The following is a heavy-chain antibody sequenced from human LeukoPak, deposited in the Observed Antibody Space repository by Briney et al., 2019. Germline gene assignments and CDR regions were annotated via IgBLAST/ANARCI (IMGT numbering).Heavy chain of an antibody. CDR1: GYSFTRYG. CDR3: ARGYPLSTTAAGTYFQH. Sequence: ASVRVSCTASGYSFTRYGITWVRQAPGQGRGWRGWINPYNGNTNYAQKLQGRVTITTDTSTSTAYMDLRSLRSDDTAVYYCARGYPLSTTAAGTYFQHWGQGTLVTVSS. J-gene: IGHJ1*01. D-gene: IGHD6-13*01. V-gene: IGHV1-18*01. CDR2: INPYNGNT.